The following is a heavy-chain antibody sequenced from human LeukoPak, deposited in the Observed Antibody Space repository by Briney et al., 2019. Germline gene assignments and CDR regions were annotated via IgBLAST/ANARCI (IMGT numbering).Heavy chain of an antibody. D-gene: IGHD4-17*01. CDR2: IYTSGST. CDR3: ARERRLPASFDY. J-gene: IGHJ4*02. CDR1: GGSISSYY. V-gene: IGHV4-4*07. Sequence: ETLSLTCTVSGGSISSYYWNWIRQPAGKGLEWIGRIYTSGSTNYNPSLKSRVTMSVDTSKNQFSLKLSSVTAADTAVYYCARERRLPASFDYWGQGTLVTVSS.